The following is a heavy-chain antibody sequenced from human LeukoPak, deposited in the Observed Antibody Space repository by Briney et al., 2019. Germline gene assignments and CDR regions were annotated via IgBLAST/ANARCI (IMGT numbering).Heavy chain of an antibody. D-gene: IGHD4-17*01. V-gene: IGHV1-2*02. Sequence: ASVKVSCKASGNTFAVYYMHWVRQAPGQGLEWMGWINPNSGDRNYAQKFQGRVTMTRDTAISTAYMELSRLTSDDTAVYYCARSPDYGDYVLYFCDSWGQGTLVTVSS. CDR1: GNTFAVYY. J-gene: IGHJ4*02. CDR3: ARSPDYGDYVLYFCDS. CDR2: INPNSGDR.